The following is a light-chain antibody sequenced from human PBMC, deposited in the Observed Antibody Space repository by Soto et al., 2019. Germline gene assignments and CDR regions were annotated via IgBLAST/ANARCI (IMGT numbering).Light chain of an antibody. CDR1: SSDVGGYND. V-gene: IGLV2-11*01. CDR3: CPHAGSYTYV. J-gene: IGLJ1*01. CDR2: DVT. Sequence: QSALTQPRAVSGSPGQSLTISCTGTSSDVGGYNDVSWYQQYPGKVPKLMIYDVTKRPSGVPDRFSGSKSGNTASLTISGLQAEDEADYYCCPHAGSYTYVFGTGTKVTVL.